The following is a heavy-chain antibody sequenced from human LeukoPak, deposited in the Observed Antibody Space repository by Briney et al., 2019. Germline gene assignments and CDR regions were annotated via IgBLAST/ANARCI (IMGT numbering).Heavy chain of an antibody. CDR3: ARDIGVYGSGSSDDAFDI. CDR1: EFTFSSYW. Sequence: GGSLRLSCAASEFTFSSYWMSWVRQAPGKGLEWVANIKQDGSEKYYVDSVKGRFTISRDNAKNSLYLQMNSLRAEDTAVYYCARDIGVYGSGSSDDAFDIWGQGTMVTVSS. V-gene: IGHV3-7*01. D-gene: IGHD3-10*01. J-gene: IGHJ3*02. CDR2: IKQDGSEK.